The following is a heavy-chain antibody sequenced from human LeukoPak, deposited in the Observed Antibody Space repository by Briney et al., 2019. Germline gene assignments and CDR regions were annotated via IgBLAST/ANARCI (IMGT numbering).Heavy chain of an antibody. CDR1: GVSFDDYY. Sequence: SETLSLTCAVSGVSFDDYYWSWVRQTPGKGLEWIGEINHSGYTNDSPSLKSRVTLSIDTSRKQSSLNLRSVTVADTGIYYCTRMTAGHDYWGQGTLVTVSS. CDR2: INHSGYT. V-gene: IGHV4-34*01. J-gene: IGHJ4*02. CDR3: TRMTAGHDY. D-gene: IGHD2-21*02.